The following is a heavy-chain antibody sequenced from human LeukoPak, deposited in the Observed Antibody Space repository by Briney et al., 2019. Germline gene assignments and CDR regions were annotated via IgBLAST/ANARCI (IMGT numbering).Heavy chain of an antibody. Sequence: PSETLSLTCTVSGGSISSYYWSWIRQPPGKGLEWIGYIYYSGSTNYNPSLRSRVTISVDTSKNRFSLNLRSVTAADTAVYYCASSSSGWENFDYWGQGTLVTVSS. CDR2: IYYSGST. V-gene: IGHV4-59*01. CDR1: GGSISSYY. D-gene: IGHD6-19*01. CDR3: ASSSSGWENFDY. J-gene: IGHJ4*02.